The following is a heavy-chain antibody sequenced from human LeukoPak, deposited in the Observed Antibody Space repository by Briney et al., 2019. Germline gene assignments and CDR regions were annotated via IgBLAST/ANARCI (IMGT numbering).Heavy chain of an antibody. CDR2: IDPDSGGT. Sequence: GASVKVSCKASGYTFIDYYVHWVRQAPGQGLEWMGRIDPDSGGTSYAQKFQGRVTMTRDTSITTAYMELSRLRSDDTAVYYCAREYYDTSGRKPAFDVWGQGTMVTVSS. CDR1: GYTFIDYY. V-gene: IGHV1-2*02. J-gene: IGHJ3*01. CDR3: AREYYDTSGRKPAFDV. D-gene: IGHD3-22*01.